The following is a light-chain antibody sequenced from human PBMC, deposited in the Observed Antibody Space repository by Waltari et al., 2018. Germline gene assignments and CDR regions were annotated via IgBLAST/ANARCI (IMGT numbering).Light chain of an antibody. CDR3: QSYDSSLSGNWV. Sequence: QSVLTQPPSVSGAPGQRVTIPCTGSSSNIGAGYDVHWYQQLPGTAPKLLIYGNSNRPSGVPDRFSGSKSGTSASLAITGLQAEDEADYYCQSYDSSLSGNWVFGGGTELTVL. CDR1: SSNIGAGYD. CDR2: GNS. J-gene: IGLJ3*02. V-gene: IGLV1-40*01.